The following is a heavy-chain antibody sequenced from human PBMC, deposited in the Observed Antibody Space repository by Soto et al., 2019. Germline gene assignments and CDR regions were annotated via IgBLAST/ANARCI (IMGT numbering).Heavy chain of an antibody. CDR3: ARDLKEYCSDGKCNWFDP. CDR1: GGSISSDY. J-gene: IGHJ5*02. D-gene: IGHD2-15*01. V-gene: IGHV4-59*01. Sequence: SETLSLTCTVSGGSISSDYWSWIRQSPGKGLEWIGYIYYTGSTNYNPSLKSRVTISFDASKNQISLQVRSATAADAAVYYCARDLKEYCSDGKCNWFDPWGQGTLVTVSS. CDR2: IYYTGST.